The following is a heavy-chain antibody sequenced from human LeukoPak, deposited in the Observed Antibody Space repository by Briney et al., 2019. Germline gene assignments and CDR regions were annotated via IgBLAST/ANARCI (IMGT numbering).Heavy chain of an antibody. D-gene: IGHD4-17*01. CDR2: IYYSGST. CDR3: ARDRSTTVTPRAFDI. CDR1: GGSISSSSYY. J-gene: IGHJ3*02. V-gene: IGHV4-39*01. Sequence: SETLSLTCTVSGGSISSSSYYWGWIRQPTGKGLEWIGSIYYSGSTYYNPSLKSRVTISVDTSKNQFSLKLSSVTAADTAVYYCARDRSTTVTPRAFDIWGQGTMVTVSS.